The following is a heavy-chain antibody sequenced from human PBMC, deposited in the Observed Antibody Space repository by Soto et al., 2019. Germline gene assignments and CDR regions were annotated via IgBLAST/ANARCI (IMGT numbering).Heavy chain of an antibody. CDR2: IKEDGSEI. Sequence: PGGSLRLSCAVSGLNVMSYWMSWVSQAPGKGLEWVASIKEDGSEIYYLHSVRGRFSISRDSAGNALHLTMNYLSAEDTGVYCGARDISSEYVYWGQGTRITFSS. D-gene: IGHD2-2*01. J-gene: IGHJ4*02. CDR1: GLNVMSYW. CDR3: ARDISSEYVY. V-gene: IGHV3-7*01.